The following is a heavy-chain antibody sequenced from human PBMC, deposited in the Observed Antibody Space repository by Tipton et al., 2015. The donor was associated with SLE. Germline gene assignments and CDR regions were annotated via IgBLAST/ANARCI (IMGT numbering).Heavy chain of an antibody. V-gene: IGHV4-31*02. CDR2: TSYGGST. CDR3: ARVDDSWGSYTAYYFDY. Sequence: LRLSCTVSGGSFSRGGYYWTWIRQLPGTGLEWIGYTSYGGSTYYSPSLKSRVTISVDTSNNQFSLNLRSVTAADTAVYFCARVDDSWGSYTAYYFDYWGQGVLVTVSA. J-gene: IGHJ4*02. CDR1: GGSFSRGGYY. D-gene: IGHD3-16*01.